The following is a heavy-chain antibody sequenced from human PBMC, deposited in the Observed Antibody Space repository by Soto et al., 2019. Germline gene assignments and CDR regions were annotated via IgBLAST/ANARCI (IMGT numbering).Heavy chain of an antibody. CDR2: ISTYNGNT. Sequence: AASVKVSCKASGYTFTSYGISWVRQAPGQGLEWMGWISTYNGNTNYAQKLQGRVTMTTDTSTSTAYMELRSLRSGDTAVYYCARDYSSSSFDYWGQGTLVTVSS. J-gene: IGHJ4*02. V-gene: IGHV1-18*01. D-gene: IGHD6-13*01. CDR1: GYTFTSYG. CDR3: ARDYSSSSFDY.